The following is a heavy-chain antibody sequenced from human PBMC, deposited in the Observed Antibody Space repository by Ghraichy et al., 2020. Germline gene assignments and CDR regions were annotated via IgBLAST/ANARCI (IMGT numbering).Heavy chain of an antibody. J-gene: IGHJ5*01. CDR3: ARGREDYDIWTEFYTGNWFDS. CDR2: INHNETI. V-gene: IGHV4-34*01. CDR1: GGSFSGDY. Sequence: SETLSLTCAVYGGSFSGDYWSWIRQPPGKGLEWIGEINHNETINCNPSLKSRVTISLDTSNNQFSLKLSSVTAADTAVYYCARGREDYDIWTEFYTGNWFDSWGQGTLVTVSS. D-gene: IGHD3-9*01.